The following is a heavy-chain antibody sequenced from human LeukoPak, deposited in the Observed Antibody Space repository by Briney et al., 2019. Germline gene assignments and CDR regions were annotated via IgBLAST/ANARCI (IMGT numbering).Heavy chain of an antibody. J-gene: IGHJ6*02. D-gene: IGHD6-6*01. Sequence: KPSETLSLTCSVSGGSISSYFWSWIRQPAGRGLEWIGRIYPSGNTNYNPSLKSRVTMSVDTSKTQFSLELTSVAAADTAIYYCARDVGSSGGYYGMDLWGQGTTVTVSS. CDR3: ARDVGSSGGYYGMDL. CDR1: GGSISSYF. V-gene: IGHV4-4*07. CDR2: IYPSGNT.